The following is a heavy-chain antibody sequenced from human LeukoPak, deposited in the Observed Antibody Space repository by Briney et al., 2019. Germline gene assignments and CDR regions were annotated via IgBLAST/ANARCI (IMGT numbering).Heavy chain of an antibody. D-gene: IGHD6-19*01. CDR2: IYYRGGT. CDR3: ARHGNTGPVSGLPLDH. CDR1: GDSINGYF. Sequence: PSETLSLTCTVSGDSINGYFWSWIRQPPGQGLEWVGYIYYRGGTRYNPSLGGRITVSLDTSRNQFFLRQTSVTPADTAMYYCARHGNTGPVSGLPLDHWGQGTLVSVSS. J-gene: IGHJ4*02. V-gene: IGHV4-59*08.